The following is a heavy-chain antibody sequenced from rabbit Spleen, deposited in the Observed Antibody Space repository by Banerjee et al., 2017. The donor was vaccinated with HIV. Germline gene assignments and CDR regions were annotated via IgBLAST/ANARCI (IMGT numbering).Heavy chain of an antibody. CDR3: ARDDGSYDYIDGYFRL. V-gene: IGHV1S43*01. CDR1: GIDFSRYYV. CDR2: IDPIFGIA. J-gene: IGHJ4*01. Sequence: QQQLEESGGGLVKPGGTLTLTCKVSGIDFSRYYVSWVRQAPGKGLEWIGDIDPIFGIAVYASWVNGRFPVSSHNTQNTLYLQLNSLTVADTATYFCARDDGSYDYIDGYFRLWGPGTLVTVS. D-gene: IGHD6-1*01.